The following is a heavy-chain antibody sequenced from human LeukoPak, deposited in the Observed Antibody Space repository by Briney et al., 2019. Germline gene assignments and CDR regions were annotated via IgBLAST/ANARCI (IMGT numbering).Heavy chain of an antibody. D-gene: IGHD6-19*01. CDR1: GYSFTTYW. V-gene: IGHV5-51*01. CDR2: IYPGDSDT. Sequence: GESLKISCKASGYSFTTYWIGWVRQVPGKGLEWVGIIYPGDSDTRYSPSFQGQVTISADKSISTAYLQWSSLKASDTAMYYCAREGIAVQSFDYWGQGTLVTVSS. J-gene: IGHJ4*02. CDR3: AREGIAVQSFDY.